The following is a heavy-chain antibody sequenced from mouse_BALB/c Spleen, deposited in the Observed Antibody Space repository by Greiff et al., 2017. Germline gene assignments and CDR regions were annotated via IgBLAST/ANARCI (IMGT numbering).Heavy chain of an antibody. D-gene: IGHD1-2*01. Sequence: EVKLQESGAELVKPGASVKLSCTASGFNIKDTYMHWVKQRPEQGLEWIGRIDPANGNTKYDPKFQGKATITADTSSNTAYLQLSSLTSEDTAVYYCARHGYEDYWGQGTTLTVSS. V-gene: IGHV14-3*02. CDR2: IDPANGNT. J-gene: IGHJ2*01. CDR1: GFNIKDTY. CDR3: ARHGYEDY.